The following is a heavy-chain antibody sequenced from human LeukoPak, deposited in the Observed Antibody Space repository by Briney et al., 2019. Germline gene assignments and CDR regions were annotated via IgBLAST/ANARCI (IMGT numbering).Heavy chain of an antibody. J-gene: IGHJ3*02. Sequence: GESLKISCKGSGYSFTSYWIGWVRQMPGKGLEWMGIIYPGDSDTRYSPSFQGQVTISADKSISTAYLQWSSLKASDTAMYYCARRGEDCSSTSCSEGAFDIWGQGTMVTVSS. CDR3: ARRGEDCSSTSCSEGAFDI. CDR1: GYSFTSYW. D-gene: IGHD2-2*01. CDR2: IYPGDSDT. V-gene: IGHV5-51*01.